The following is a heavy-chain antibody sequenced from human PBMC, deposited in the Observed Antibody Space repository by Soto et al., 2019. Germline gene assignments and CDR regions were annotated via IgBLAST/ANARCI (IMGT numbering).Heavy chain of an antibody. CDR2: IYHSGST. CDR3: ARVSCHSSGYYFAY. CDR1: GGSISSGGYS. V-gene: IGHV4-30-2*01. D-gene: IGHD3-22*01. J-gene: IGHJ4*02. Sequence: SETLSLTCAVSGGSISSGGYSWSWIRQPPGKGLEWIGYIYHSGSTYYNPSLKSRVTISVDRSKNQFSLKLSSVTAADTAVYYCARVSCHSSGYYFAYCAQGTLATVSS.